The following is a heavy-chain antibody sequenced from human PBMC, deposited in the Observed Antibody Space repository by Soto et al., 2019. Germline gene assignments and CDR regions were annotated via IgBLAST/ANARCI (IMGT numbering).Heavy chain of an antibody. V-gene: IGHV5-51*01. D-gene: IGHD2-15*01. CDR2: IYPGDSNT. J-gene: IGHJ4*02. Sequence: GESLKISCKGSGYRLTSYWIAWVRQMSGKGLEWMGIIYPGDSNTIYSPSFQGQVTISADKSISTAYLQWSSLKASDTAMYYCARGVGGNPVYFDYWGQGALVPVSS. CDR1: GYRLTSYW. CDR3: ARGVGGNPVYFDY.